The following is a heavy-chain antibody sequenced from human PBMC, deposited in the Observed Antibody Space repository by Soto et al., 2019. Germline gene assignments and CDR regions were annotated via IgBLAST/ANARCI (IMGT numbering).Heavy chain of an antibody. CDR3: ARPAQTLRFLEWLTFDY. J-gene: IGHJ4*02. CDR1: GGTFSRYA. CDR2: IIPIFGTA. V-gene: IGHV1-69*13. D-gene: IGHD3-3*01. Sequence: SVKVSCKASGGTFSRYAISWVRQAPGQGLELMGGIIPIFGTANYAQKFQGRVTITADESTSTAYMELSSLRSEDTAVYYCARPAQTLRFLEWLTFDYWGQGTLVTV.